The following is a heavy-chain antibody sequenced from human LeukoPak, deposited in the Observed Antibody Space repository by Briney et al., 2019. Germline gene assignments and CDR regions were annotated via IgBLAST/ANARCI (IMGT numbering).Heavy chain of an antibody. CDR3: ARGGYSHYDY. CDR1: EFTFSSYR. D-gene: IGHD6-13*01. J-gene: IGHJ4*02. Sequence: GGSLRLSCAASEFTFSSYRMDWVRQAPGKGLEWVASISSGSIEIYYADAVKGRFTISRDNAKNSLYLQMSSLRGEDTAVYYCARGGYSHYDYWGQGTLVTVSS. CDR2: ISSGSIEI. V-gene: IGHV3-21*01.